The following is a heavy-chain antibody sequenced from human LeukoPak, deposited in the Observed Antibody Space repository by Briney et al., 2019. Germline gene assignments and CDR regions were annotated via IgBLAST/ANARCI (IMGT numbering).Heavy chain of an antibody. CDR1: GGTFSSYA. J-gene: IGHJ6*02. V-gene: IGHV1-69*13. CDR3: ARGTVTTWSYYYGMDV. CDR2: IIPIFGTA. Sequence: GASVKVSFTASGGTFSSYAISWVRQAPGQGLEWMGGIIPIFGTANYAQKFQGRVTITADESTSTAYMELSSLRSEDTAVYYCARGTVTTWSYYYGMDVWGQGTTVTVSS. D-gene: IGHD4-17*01.